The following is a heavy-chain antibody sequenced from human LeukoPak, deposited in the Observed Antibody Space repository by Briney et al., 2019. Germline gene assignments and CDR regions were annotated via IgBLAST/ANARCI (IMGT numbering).Heavy chain of an antibody. CDR1: GFTVSSKY. Sequence: GGSLRLSCAASGFTVSSKYMIWVRQAPGKGLEWVSVIYSGDNTKYADSVKGRFTISRDSSKSTLYLQMNRLRAEDTAIYYCAGSIVTPGAFDCWGQGALVTVSS. D-gene: IGHD1-26*01. CDR2: IYSGDNT. CDR3: AGSIVTPGAFDC. J-gene: IGHJ4*02. V-gene: IGHV3-53*01.